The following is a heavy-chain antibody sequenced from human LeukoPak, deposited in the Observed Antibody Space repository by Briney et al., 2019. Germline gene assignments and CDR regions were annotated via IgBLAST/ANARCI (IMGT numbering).Heavy chain of an antibody. CDR2: ISYDGSNK. D-gene: IGHD3-3*01. V-gene: IGHV3-30-3*01. J-gene: IGHJ4*02. CDR3: ARDIRGPTIFGVALNPFDY. Sequence: GGSLRLSCAASGFTFSRSAMHWVRQAPGKGLEWVAIISYDGSNKNYADSVKGRFTISRDNAKNSLYLQMNSLRAEDTAVYYCARDIRGPTIFGVALNPFDYWGQGTLVTVSS. CDR1: GFTFSRSA.